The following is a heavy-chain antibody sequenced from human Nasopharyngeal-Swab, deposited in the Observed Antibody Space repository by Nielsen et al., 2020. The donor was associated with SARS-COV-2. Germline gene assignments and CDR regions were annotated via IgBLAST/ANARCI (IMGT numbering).Heavy chain of an antibody. V-gene: IGHV3-9*01. J-gene: IGHJ4*02. Sequence: SLKISCAASGFTFDDYAMHWVRQAPGKGLEWVSGISWNSGSIGYADSVKGRFTISGDNAKNSLYLQMNSLRAEDTALYYCAKDCSSSWYTWGLFDYWGQGTLVTVSS. CDR3: AKDCSSSWYTWGLFDY. CDR2: ISWNSGSI. D-gene: IGHD6-13*01. CDR1: GFTFDDYA.